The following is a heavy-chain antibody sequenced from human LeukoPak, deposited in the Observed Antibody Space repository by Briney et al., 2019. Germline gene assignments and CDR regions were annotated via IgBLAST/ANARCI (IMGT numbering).Heavy chain of an antibody. Sequence: GGTLRLSCAASGFTFSSYDMTWVRQAPGKGLEWVANIREDGTEKNYVDSVKGRFTISRDNAKNSLFLQMSNLRDDDTAIYYCARHMGISFWGQGTLVTVSS. CDR1: GFTFSSYD. CDR2: IREDGTEK. J-gene: IGHJ4*02. D-gene: IGHD7-27*01. V-gene: IGHV3-7*01. CDR3: ARHMGISF.